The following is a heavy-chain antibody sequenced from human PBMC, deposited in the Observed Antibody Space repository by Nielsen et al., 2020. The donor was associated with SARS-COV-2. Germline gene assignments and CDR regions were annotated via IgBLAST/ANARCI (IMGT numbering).Heavy chain of an antibody. D-gene: IGHD3-9*01. CDR1: GGSFSGYY. Sequence: SETLSLTCAVYGGSFSGYYWSWIRQPPGKGLEWIGEINHSGSTNYNPSLKSRVTISVDTSKNQFSLKLSSVTAADTAVYYCARRPGWDAGLMDVWGQGTTVTVSS. CDR2: INHSGST. V-gene: IGHV4-34*01. J-gene: IGHJ6*02. CDR3: ARRPGWDAGLMDV.